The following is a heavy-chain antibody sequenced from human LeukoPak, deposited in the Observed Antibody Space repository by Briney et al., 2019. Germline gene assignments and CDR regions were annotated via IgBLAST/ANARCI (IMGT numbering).Heavy chain of an antibody. CDR2: ISSSSSYI. CDR3: ASHSGWYSGDALDI. V-gene: IGHV3-21*01. Sequence: PGGSLRLSCAASGFTFSSYSRNWVRQAPGKGLEWVSSISSSSSYIYYADSVKGRFTISRDNAKNSLYLQMNSLRAEDTAVYYCASHSGWYSGDALDIWGQGTMVTVSS. CDR1: GFTFSSYS. J-gene: IGHJ3*02. D-gene: IGHD6-19*01.